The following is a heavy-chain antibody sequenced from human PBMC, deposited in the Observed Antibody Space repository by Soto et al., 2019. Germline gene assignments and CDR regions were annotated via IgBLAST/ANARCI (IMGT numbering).Heavy chain of an antibody. CDR2: IIPIFGTA. Sequence: QVQLVQSGAEVKKPGSSVKVSCKASGGTFSSYAISWVRQAPGQGLEWMGGIIPIFGTANYAQKFQGRVTITADESTRTAYMELRSLRSEDTAVYYCARRIAVAGTTPYYYGMDVWGQGTTVTVSS. CDR3: ARRIAVAGTTPYYYGMDV. D-gene: IGHD6-19*01. CDR1: GGTFSSYA. V-gene: IGHV1-69*12. J-gene: IGHJ6*02.